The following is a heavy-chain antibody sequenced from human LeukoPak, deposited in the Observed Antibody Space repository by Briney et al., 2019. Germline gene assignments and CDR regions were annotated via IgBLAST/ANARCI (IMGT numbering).Heavy chain of an antibody. CDR1: GFTFSSYG. Sequence: PGGSLRLSCAPSGFTFSSYGMHWVRQAPGKGLEWVAVIWYDGSNKYYADSVKDRFTSSRDNSKNTLYLQMNSLRAEVTAVDYCAKDPLGYCSSTSCYSYFDYWGQGTLVTVSS. V-gene: IGHV3-33*06. D-gene: IGHD2-2*02. CDR3: AKDPLGYCSSTSCYSYFDY. J-gene: IGHJ4*02. CDR2: IWYDGSNK.